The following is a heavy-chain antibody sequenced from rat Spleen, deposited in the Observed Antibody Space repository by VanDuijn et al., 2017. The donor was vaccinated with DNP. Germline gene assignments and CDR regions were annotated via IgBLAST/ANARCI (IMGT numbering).Heavy chain of an antibody. J-gene: IGHJ3*01. V-gene: IGHV5-7*01. CDR3: ARHEEYSSYVYGFAY. CDR1: GFTFSDHN. CDR2: SSYDGSRV. Sequence: EVQLVETGGGLVQSGRSLKLSCAASGFTFSDHNMAWVRQVPKKGLEWVASSSYDGSRVHYRDSVKGRFTISRDDAKNTQYLQMDSLRSEDTATYYCARHEEYSSYVYGFAYWGQGTLVTVSS. D-gene: IGHD1-2*01.